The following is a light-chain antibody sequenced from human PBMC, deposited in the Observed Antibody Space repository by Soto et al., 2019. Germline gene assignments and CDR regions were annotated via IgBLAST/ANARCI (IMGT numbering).Light chain of an antibody. J-gene: IGLJ2*01. Sequence: QLVLTQPRSVSGSPGQSVTISCTGTSSDVGAYNYVSWYHQHPGKAPKLLIYDVSQRPSGVPDRFSGSKSGNTASLIISGLQTEDEADYYCCSYAGSYTLLFGGGTKLTVL. CDR3: CSYAGSYTLL. CDR1: SSDVGAYNY. V-gene: IGLV2-11*01. CDR2: DVS.